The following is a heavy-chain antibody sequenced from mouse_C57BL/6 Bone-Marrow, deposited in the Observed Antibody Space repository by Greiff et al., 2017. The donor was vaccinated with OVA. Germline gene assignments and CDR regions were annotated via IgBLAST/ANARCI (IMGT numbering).Heavy chain of an antibody. V-gene: IGHV1-26*01. CDR2: INPNNGGT. D-gene: IGHD2-1*01. CDR3: ARGGNYAWFAY. Sequence: VQLQQSGPELVKPGASVKISCKASGYTFTDYYMNWVKQSHGKSLEWIGDINPNNGGTSYNQKFKGKATLTVDKSSSTAYMELRSLTSEDSAFYYCARGGNYAWFAYWGQGTLVTVSA. J-gene: IGHJ3*01. CDR1: GYTFTDYY.